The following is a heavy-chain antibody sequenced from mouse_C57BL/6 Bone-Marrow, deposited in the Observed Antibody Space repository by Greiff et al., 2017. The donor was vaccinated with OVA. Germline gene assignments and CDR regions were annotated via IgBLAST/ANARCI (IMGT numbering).Heavy chain of an antibody. CDR1: GFTFSDYG. CDR3: ARLGPFGY. J-gene: IGHJ2*01. Sequence: EVNVVESGGGLVKPGGSLKLSCAASGFTFSDYGMHWVRQAPEKGLEWVAYISSGSSTIYYADTVKGRFTISRDNAKNTLFLQMTSLRSEDTAMYYCARLGPFGYWGQGTTLTVSS. D-gene: IGHD4-1*01. V-gene: IGHV5-17*01. CDR2: ISSGSSTI.